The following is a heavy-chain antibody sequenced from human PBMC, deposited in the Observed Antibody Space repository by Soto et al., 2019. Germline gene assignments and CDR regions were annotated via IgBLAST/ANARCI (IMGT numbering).Heavy chain of an antibody. CDR2: LSGDNNTDT. D-gene: IGHD3-9*01. CDR1: GFTFGTSG. J-gene: IGHJ4*02. CDR3: TKDSGYDSTD. Sequence: GGSLRLSCVASGFTFGTSGMSWVRQAPGKGLEWISGLSGDNNTDTKYADSVKGRFTISRDNSKSTLYLQMHSLRVEDTALYYCTKDSGYDSTDWGLGTLVTVSS. V-gene: IGHV3-23*01.